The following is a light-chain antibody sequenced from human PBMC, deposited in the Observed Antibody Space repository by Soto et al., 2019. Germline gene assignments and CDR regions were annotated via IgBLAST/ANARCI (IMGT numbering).Light chain of an antibody. J-gene: IGKJ5*01. Sequence: DIQMTQSPSTLSASVGDRVTITCRASQSISIWLAWYQQKPEKAPKSLIYFASTLQSGVPSRFSASGSGTDFTLTISSLQPEDFATYYCQQFRSFPITFGQGTRLEIK. CDR3: QQFRSFPIT. V-gene: IGKV1D-16*01. CDR1: QSISIW. CDR2: FAS.